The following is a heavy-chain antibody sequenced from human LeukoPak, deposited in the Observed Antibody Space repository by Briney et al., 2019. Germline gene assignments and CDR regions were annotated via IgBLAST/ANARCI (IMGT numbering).Heavy chain of an antibody. CDR2: IYSDGST. CDR3: ARERGRGRDSPWFDY. D-gene: IGHD1-26*01. CDR1: GFIVSGDF. V-gene: IGHV3-53*01. J-gene: IGHJ4*02. Sequence: GGSLKLSCAASGFIVSGDFMSWVRQAPGKGLEWVSVIYSDGSTYYADSVKGRFTISRDNSKNTLDLQMTGLRAEDTAVYYCARERGRGRDSPWFDYWGQGTLVTVSS.